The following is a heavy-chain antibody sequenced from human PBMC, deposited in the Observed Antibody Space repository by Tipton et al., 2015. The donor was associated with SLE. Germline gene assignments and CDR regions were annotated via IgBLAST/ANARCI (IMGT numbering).Heavy chain of an antibody. CDR1: GGSISSYY. CDR3: ARAGSGIDY. J-gene: IGHJ4*02. Sequence: TLSLTCTVSGGSISSYYWGWIRQPPGKGLEWIGYIYLSGNTFYNPALESRLTISFDTSKNQFSLKLTSVTAADTAVYYCARAGSGIDYWGQGTLVTVSS. D-gene: IGHD6-19*01. CDR2: IYLSGNT. V-gene: IGHV4-4*08.